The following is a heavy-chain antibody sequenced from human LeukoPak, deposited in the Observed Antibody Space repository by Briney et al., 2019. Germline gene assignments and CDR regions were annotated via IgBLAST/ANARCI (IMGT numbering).Heavy chain of an antibody. V-gene: IGHV3-13*04. CDR2: IGTAGAT. CDR1: GFTLSNYE. J-gene: IGHJ4*02. Sequence: GGALRLSRVASGFTLSNYEMHWVRPVTGKGLEWVAAIGTAGATYYPGAVRGRFHISRENAKISLYLQMNSLRAGDTAVYYCARGSGTFFVSWGQGTLVTVSS. D-gene: IGHD1-26*01. CDR3: ARGSGTFFVS.